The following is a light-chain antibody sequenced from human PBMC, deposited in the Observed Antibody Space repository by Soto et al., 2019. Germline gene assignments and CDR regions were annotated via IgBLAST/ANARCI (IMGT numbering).Light chain of an antibody. CDR2: TTS. J-gene: IGKJ5*01. CDR3: QQANSFPIT. CDR1: QGINSW. V-gene: IGKV1-12*01. Sequence: DIQMTQSPSSVSASVGDTVIITCRASQGINSWLAWYQQKPGKAPNLVIYTTSTLQNGAPSRFSGSGSGTDFTLTISSLQPEDVATYYCQQANSFPITFGQGTRLEIK.